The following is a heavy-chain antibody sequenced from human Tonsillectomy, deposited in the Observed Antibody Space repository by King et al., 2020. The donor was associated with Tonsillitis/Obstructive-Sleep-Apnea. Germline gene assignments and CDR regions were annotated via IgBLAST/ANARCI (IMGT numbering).Heavy chain of an antibody. D-gene: IGHD2-2*01. J-gene: IGHJ4*02. Sequence: VQLVESGGGLVKPGRSLRLSCTASGFTFGEYAMSWFRQAPGKGLEWVGFIRSKAYGGTTEYAASVKGRFTISRDDSKSIAYLQMNSLKTEDTAVYYCTRGYCSSTSCFPFDYWGQGTLVTVSS. V-gene: IGHV3-49*05. CDR1: GFTFGEYA. CDR3: TRGYCSSTSCFPFDY. CDR2: IRSKAYGGTT.